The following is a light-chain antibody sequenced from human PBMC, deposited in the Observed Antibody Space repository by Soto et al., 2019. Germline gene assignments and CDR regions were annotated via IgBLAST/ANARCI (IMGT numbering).Light chain of an antibody. V-gene: IGLV4-69*01. CDR1: SGHSNYA. CDR3: QTWGTGIVI. Sequence: QLVLTQSPSASASLGDSVTLTCTLSSGHSNYAIACHQQQPENGPRYLMKLNRDGSHSKGDGIPNRFSGSSSGAERYLTISSLESEDEADYYCQTWGTGIVIFGGGTKLTVL. CDR2: LNRDGSH. J-gene: IGLJ2*01.